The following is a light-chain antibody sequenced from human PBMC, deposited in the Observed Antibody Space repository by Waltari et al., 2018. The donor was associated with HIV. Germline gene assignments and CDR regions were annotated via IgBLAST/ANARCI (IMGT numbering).Light chain of an antibody. V-gene: IGLV1-47*02. CDR2: SNN. Sequence: QSVLTQPPSASGTPGQRVTISCSGSSSNIGSTYVYWYQQLPGPTPKLLTCSNNQRPQGVPDRFSGYKSGTSASLAISGLRSEDEADYYCAAWDGSLRAPVFGGGTKLTVL. CDR1: SSNIGSTY. J-gene: IGLJ3*02. CDR3: AAWDGSLRAPV.